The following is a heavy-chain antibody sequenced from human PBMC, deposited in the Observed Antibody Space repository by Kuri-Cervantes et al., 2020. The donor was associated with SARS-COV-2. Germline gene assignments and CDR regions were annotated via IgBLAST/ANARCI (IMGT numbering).Heavy chain of an antibody. J-gene: IGHJ4*02. V-gene: IGHV1-18*04. Sequence: ASAKVSCKASGYTFTSYGISWVRQAPGQGLEWLGWISAYNGNTNYAQKLQGRVTMTTDTSTSTAYMELRSLRSDDTAVYYCARESGSSGWYGFDYWGQGTLVTVSS. CDR2: ISAYNGNT. CDR1: GYTFTSYG. CDR3: ARESGSSGWYGFDY. D-gene: IGHD6-19*01.